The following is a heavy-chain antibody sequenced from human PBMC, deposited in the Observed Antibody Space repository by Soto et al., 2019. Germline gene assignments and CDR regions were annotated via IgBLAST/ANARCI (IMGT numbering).Heavy chain of an antibody. Sequence: SVKVSCKASGGTFSSYAISWVRQAPGQGLEWMGGIIPIFGTANYAQKFQGRVTITADESTSTDYMELSSLRSEDTAVYYCARVNPLGYYFDYWGPGTMVTVYS. V-gene: IGHV1-69*13. J-gene: IGHJ4*02. D-gene: IGHD6-25*01. CDR2: IIPIFGTA. CDR3: ARVNPLGYYFDY. CDR1: GGTFSSYA.